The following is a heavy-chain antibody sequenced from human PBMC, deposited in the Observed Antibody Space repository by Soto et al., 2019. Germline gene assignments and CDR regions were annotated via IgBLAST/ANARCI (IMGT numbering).Heavy chain of an antibody. Sequence: QVQPVESGGGVVQPGRSLRLSCAASGFTFSSYGMHWVRQAPGKGLEWVAVISYDGSNKYYADSVKGRFTISRDNSKNTLYLQMNSLRAEDTAVYYCAKDPTPYSSIGLPDYWGQGTLVTVSS. CDR3: AKDPTPYSSIGLPDY. CDR1: GFTFSSYG. V-gene: IGHV3-30*18. CDR2: ISYDGSNK. D-gene: IGHD6-13*01. J-gene: IGHJ4*02.